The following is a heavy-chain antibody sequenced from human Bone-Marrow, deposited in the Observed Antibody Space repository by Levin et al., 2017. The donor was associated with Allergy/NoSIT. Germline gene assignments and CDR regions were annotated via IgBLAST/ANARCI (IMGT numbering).Heavy chain of an antibody. Sequence: LSLTCAASGFTFSSYWMSWVRQAPGKGLEWVANIKDDGSEKYYVDSVKGRFTISRDNPTNSLYLQMDSLRAEDTAVYYCGRFQRGGDGDYWGQGTLVTVSS. CDR2: IKDDGSEK. CDR1: GFTFSSYW. V-gene: IGHV3-7*01. CDR3: GRFQRGGDGDY. D-gene: IGHD2-21*02. J-gene: IGHJ4*02.